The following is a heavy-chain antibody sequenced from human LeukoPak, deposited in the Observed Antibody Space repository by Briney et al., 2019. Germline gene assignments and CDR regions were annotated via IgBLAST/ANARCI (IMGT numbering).Heavy chain of an antibody. D-gene: IGHD1-1*01. Sequence: GASVKVSCKASGYTFTSYAMHWVRQAPGQRLEWMGWINAGNGNTKYSQKLQGRVTITRDTSASTAYMELSSLRSEDTAVYYCARDNLLSSYNWNDGDAFDIWGQGTMVTVSS. CDR1: GYTFTSYA. J-gene: IGHJ3*02. CDR3: ARDNLLSSYNWNDGDAFDI. CDR2: INAGNGNT. V-gene: IGHV1-3*01.